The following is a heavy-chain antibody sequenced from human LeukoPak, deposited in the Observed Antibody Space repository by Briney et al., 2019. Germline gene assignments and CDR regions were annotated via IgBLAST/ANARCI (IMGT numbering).Heavy chain of an antibody. D-gene: IGHD1-26*01. V-gene: IGHV4-59*05. CDR2: IYYSGST. CDR1: GGSMTGNY. J-gene: IGHJ4*02. CDR3: ARRKKGIVGATYFDY. Sequence: SETLSLTCTVSGGSMTGNYWSWLRQSPGKGLEWIGSIYYSGSTYYNPSLKSRVTISVDTSENQFSLKLSSVTAADTAVYYCARRKKGIVGATYFDYWGQGTLVTVSS.